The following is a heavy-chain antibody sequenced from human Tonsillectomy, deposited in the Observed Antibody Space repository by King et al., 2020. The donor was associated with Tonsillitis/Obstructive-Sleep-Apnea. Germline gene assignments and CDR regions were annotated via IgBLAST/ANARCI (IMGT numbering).Heavy chain of an antibody. J-gene: IGHJ6*03. CDR2: IIPIFGTA. CDR1: GGTFSSYA. CDR3: ARVGDCSGGSCYSSQYYYYMDV. V-gene: IGHV1-69*01. D-gene: IGHD2-15*01. Sequence: VQLVESGAEVKKPGSSVKVSCKASGGTFSSYAISWVRQAPGQGLEWMGGIIPIFGTANYAQKFQGRVTITADESTSEAYMELSSLRSEVTAVYYCARVGDCSGGSCYSSQYYYYMDVWGKGTTVTVSS.